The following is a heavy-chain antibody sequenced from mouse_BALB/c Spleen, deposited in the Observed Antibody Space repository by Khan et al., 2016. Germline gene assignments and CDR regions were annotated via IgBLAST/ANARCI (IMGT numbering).Heavy chain of an antibody. J-gene: IGHJ1*01. Sequence: QIQLVQSGPELKRPGKTVKISCKASGYTFTNYGINWVKQAPGKGLKWMGWINTYSGESTYADDFKGRFAFSLETSANTAYLQINNLNNEDPATYFCSRYRYYYGSSRYFDVWGSGTTVTVSS. CDR1: GYTFTNYG. D-gene: IGHD1-1*01. V-gene: IGHV9-3-1*01. CDR3: SRYRYYYGSSRYFDV. CDR2: INTYSGES.